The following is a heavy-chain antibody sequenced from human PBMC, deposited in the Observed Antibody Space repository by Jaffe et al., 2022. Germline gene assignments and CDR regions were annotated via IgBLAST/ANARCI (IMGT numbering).Heavy chain of an antibody. CDR2: ISSSSSYI. CDR1: GFTFSSYS. V-gene: IGHV3-21*01. Sequence: EVQLVESGGGLVKPGGSLRLSCAASGFTFSSYSMNWVRQAPGKGLEWVSSISSSSSYIYYADSVKGRFTISRDNAKNSLYLQMNSLRAEDTAVYYCARDSGYDFWSGYYPPFDYWGQGTLVTVSS. D-gene: IGHD3-3*01. CDR3: ARDSGYDFWSGYYPPFDY. J-gene: IGHJ4*02.